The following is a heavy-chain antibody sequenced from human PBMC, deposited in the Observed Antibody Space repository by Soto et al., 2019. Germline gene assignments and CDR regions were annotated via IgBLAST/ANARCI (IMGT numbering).Heavy chain of an antibody. Sequence: PSETLSLTCTVSGGSISSGGYYWSWIRQHPGKGLEWIGYIYYSGSTYYNPSLKSRVTISVDTSKNQFSLKLSSVTAADTAVYYCARGKDCISTSCGGMDVWGQGTTVTVSS. CDR2: IYYSGST. CDR1: GGSISSGGYY. D-gene: IGHD2-2*01. V-gene: IGHV4-31*03. J-gene: IGHJ6*02. CDR3: ARGKDCISTSCGGMDV.